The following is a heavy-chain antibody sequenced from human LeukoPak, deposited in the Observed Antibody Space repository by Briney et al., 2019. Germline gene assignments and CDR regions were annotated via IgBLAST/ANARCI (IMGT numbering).Heavy chain of an antibody. J-gene: IGHJ4*02. Sequence: PSETLSLTCTVSGGSISSSSYYWGWIRQPPGKGLEWIGEISAGGNSNENPSLKSRVTISVDRSKNQFSLKLSSVTAADTAVYYCARVQAYYYDSSGYYYFDYWGQGTLVTVSS. D-gene: IGHD3-22*01. CDR2: ISAGGNS. CDR1: GGSISSSSYY. CDR3: ARVQAYYYDSSGYYYFDY. V-gene: IGHV4-39*07.